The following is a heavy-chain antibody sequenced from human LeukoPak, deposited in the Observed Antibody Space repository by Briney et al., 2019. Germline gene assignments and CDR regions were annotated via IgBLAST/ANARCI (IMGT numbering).Heavy chain of an antibody. CDR1: GGSISSSSYY. CDR2: IYYSGST. V-gene: IGHV4-39*01. J-gene: IGHJ4*02. Sequence: SETLSLTCTVSGGSISSSSYYWGWIRQPPGKGLEWIGSIYYSGSTYYNPSLKSRVTISVDTSKNQFSLKLSSVTAADTAVYYCARQSTYYDILTGYYPFDYWGQGTLVTASS. CDR3: ARQSTYYDILTGYYPFDY. D-gene: IGHD3-9*01.